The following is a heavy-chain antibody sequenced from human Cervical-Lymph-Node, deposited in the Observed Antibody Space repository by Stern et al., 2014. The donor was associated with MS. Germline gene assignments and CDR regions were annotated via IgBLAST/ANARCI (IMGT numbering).Heavy chain of an antibody. CDR1: GGSMNSGGHY. J-gene: IGHJ2*01. Sequence: VQLEESGPGLVKPSQTLSLTCTVSGGSMNSGGHYWSWIRQLPGKGLEWIGSIYYSGSTTYQNPSLKSRVIISVDSSKNQFSLKLTSVTAADTAVYFCARVLEDDLTDWYFDLWGRGTLVTVSA. D-gene: IGHD3-3*01. CDR3: ARVLEDDLTDWYFDL. CDR2: IYYSGSTT. V-gene: IGHV4-31*03.